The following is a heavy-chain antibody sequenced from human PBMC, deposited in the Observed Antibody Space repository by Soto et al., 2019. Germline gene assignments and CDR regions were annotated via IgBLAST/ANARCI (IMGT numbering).Heavy chain of an antibody. V-gene: IGHV3-66*01. CDR1: GLTVSSNY. CDR2: IYSGGST. J-gene: IGHJ4*02. CDR3: ARAYCSSTSCYGQFDY. D-gene: IGHD2-2*01. Sequence: EVQLVESGGGLVQPGGSLRLSCAASGLTVSSNYMSWVRQAPGKGLEWVSVIYSGGSTYYADSVKGRFTISRDNSKNTLYLQMNSLRAEDTAVYYCARAYCSSTSCYGQFDYWGQGTLVTVSS.